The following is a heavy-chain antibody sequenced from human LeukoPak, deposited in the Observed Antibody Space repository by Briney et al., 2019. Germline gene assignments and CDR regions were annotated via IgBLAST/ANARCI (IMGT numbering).Heavy chain of an antibody. J-gene: IGHJ4*02. CDR2: ISGTGYNT. Sequence: PGGSLRLSCAASGFTVSSNYMSWVRQAPGKGLEWVSGISGTGYNTYYADSVKGRFTISRDNSKNTLYLQMNSLGAEDTAVYYCAKHVLGSLFYFDYWGQRTLVTVSS. V-gene: IGHV3-23*01. CDR3: AKHVLGSLFYFDY. D-gene: IGHD3-16*01. CDR1: GFTVSSNY.